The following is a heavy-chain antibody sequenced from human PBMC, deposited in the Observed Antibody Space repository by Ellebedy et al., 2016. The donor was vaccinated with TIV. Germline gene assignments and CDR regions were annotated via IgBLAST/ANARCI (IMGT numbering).Heavy chain of an antibody. Sequence: SETLSLXXAVYGVSFSGYYWSWIRQPPGKGLEWIGEINHSGSTNYNPSLKSRVTISVDTSKNQFSLKLSSVTAADTAVYYCARGGKGSWLGYQLHNFDYWGQGTLVTVSS. V-gene: IGHV4-34*01. J-gene: IGHJ4*02. CDR3: ARGGKGSWLGYQLHNFDY. CDR2: INHSGST. CDR1: GVSFSGYY. D-gene: IGHD2-2*01.